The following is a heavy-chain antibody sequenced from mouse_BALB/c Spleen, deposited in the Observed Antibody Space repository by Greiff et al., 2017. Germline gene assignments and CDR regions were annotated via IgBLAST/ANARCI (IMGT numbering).Heavy chain of an antibody. CDR2: ILPGSGST. CDR3: ARDRNDYGSSSFAY. D-gene: IGHD1-1*01. CDR1: GYTFSSYW. V-gene: IGHV1-9*01. Sequence: VKLQESGAELMKPGASVKISCKATGYTFSSYWIEWVKQRPGHGLEWIGEILPGSGSTNYNEKFKGKATFTADTSSNTAYMQLSSLTSEDSAVYYCARDRNDYGSSSFAYWGQGTLVTVSA. J-gene: IGHJ3*01.